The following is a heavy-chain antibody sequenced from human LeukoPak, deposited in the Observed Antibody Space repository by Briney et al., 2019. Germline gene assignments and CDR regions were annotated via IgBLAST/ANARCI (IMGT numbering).Heavy chain of an antibody. Sequence: SESLSLTCTVSGGSISTYYWSWIRQPPGKGLEWIGYIYYSGSTNCNSSLKSRVTISLDTSKNQFSLKLNSVTAADTAMYYCARSFSPNYYDLLDYWGQGTLVTVSS. CDR1: GGSISTYY. J-gene: IGHJ4*02. V-gene: IGHV4-59*01. D-gene: IGHD3-22*01. CDR3: ARSFSPNYYDLLDY. CDR2: IYYSGST.